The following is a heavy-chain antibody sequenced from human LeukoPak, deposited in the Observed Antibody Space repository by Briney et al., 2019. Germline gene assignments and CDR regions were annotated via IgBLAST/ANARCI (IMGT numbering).Heavy chain of an antibody. CDR1: GYTFTSYG. CDR2: ISAYNGNT. J-gene: IGHJ4*02. D-gene: IGHD2-15*01. Sequence: ASVKVSCKASGYTFTSYGISWVRQAPGQGLEWMGRISAYNGNTNYAQKLQGRVTMTTDTSTSTAYMELRSLRSDDTAVYYCARDRRSYCSGGSCTNDYWGQGTLVTVSS. CDR3: ARDRRSYCSGGSCTNDY. V-gene: IGHV1-18*01.